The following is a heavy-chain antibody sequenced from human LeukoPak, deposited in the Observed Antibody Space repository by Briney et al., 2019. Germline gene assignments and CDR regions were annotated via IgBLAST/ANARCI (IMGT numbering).Heavy chain of an antibody. Sequence: PSETLSLTCTVSGGSISSSSYYWGWIRQPPGKGLEWIGSIYYSGSTYYNPSLKSRVTISVDTSKNPFSLKLSSVTAADTAVYYCARRPGRYYYGSGSYYKVGSLVHYFDYWGQGTLVTVSS. J-gene: IGHJ4*02. D-gene: IGHD3-10*01. CDR1: GGSISSSSYY. CDR3: ARRPGRYYYGSGSYYKVGSLVHYFDY. V-gene: IGHV4-39*01. CDR2: IYYSGST.